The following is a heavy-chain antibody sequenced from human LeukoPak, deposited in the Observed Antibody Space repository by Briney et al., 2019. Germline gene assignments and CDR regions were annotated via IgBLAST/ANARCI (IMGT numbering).Heavy chain of an antibody. CDR2: ISYAGSNK. J-gene: IGHJ6*02. CDR1: GFTFSSYG. V-gene: IGHV3-30*18. Sequence: PGGSLRLSCAAPGFTFSSYGMLWVRQAPGKGLEWVTFISYAGSNKYYADSVKGRFTISRDNSKNRLYLQMNSLRAEDTAVYYCAKAYYYGMDVWGQGTTVTVSS. CDR3: AKAYYYGMDV.